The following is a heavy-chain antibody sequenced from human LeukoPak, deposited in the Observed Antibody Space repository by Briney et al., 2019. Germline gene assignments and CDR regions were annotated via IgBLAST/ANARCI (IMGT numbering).Heavy chain of an antibody. D-gene: IGHD2-2*01. V-gene: IGHV6-1*01. Sequence: SQTLSLTCAISGDSVSSNSGAWNWIRRSPSRGLEWLGRTYYRSKWYNDYAVSVKSRITINPDTSKNQFSLQLNSVTPEDTAVYYCARRPYCGSTSCYAVAFDYWGQGTLVTVSS. J-gene: IGHJ4*02. CDR1: GDSVSSNSGA. CDR3: ARRPYCGSTSCYAVAFDY. CDR2: TYYRSKWYN.